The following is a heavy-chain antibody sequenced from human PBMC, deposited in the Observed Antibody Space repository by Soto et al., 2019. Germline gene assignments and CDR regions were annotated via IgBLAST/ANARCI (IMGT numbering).Heavy chain of an antibody. CDR1: GFNFDDYA. CDR3: ARGMLSSRTAQPYPDY. D-gene: IGHD2-2*01. V-gene: IGHV3-9*01. J-gene: IGHJ4*01. Sequence: PGGSLRLSCAASGFNFDDYAMHWVRQIPGKGLEWVSGISWESGSIGYADSVKGRFSISRDNAKNSLYLQMNSLRAEDTAVYYCARGMLSSRTAQPYPDYWGHGTLSTASS. CDR2: ISWESGSI.